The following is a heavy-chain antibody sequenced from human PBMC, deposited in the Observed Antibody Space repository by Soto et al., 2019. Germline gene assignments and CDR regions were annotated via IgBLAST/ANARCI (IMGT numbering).Heavy chain of an antibody. CDR1: GFTFSSYA. V-gene: IGHV3-23*01. CDR2: ISGTGNST. J-gene: IGHJ4*02. D-gene: IGHD2-21*01. CDR3: AKDRCGNGGCYFRH. Sequence: EVQLLESGGGLVQPGGSLRLSCAASGFTFSSYAMSWVRQATGKGLEWVSVISGTGNSTYYADSVKGRFTISRDNSKNTLYLQMDSLSAEDTAIYYCAKDRCGNGGCYFRHWGQGTPVTVSS.